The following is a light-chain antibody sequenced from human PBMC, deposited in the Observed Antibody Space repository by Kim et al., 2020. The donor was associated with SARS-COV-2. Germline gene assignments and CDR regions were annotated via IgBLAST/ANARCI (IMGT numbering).Light chain of an antibody. J-gene: IGKJ1*01. Sequence: ASVGDRVTITCRASQSISSWLAWYQQKPGRAPKLLIYDASSLESGVPSRFSGSGSGTDFTLTISSLQPDDFATYYCQQYNSYAPTFGQGTKVDIK. V-gene: IGKV1-5*01. CDR2: DAS. CDR1: QSISSW. CDR3: QQYNSYAPT.